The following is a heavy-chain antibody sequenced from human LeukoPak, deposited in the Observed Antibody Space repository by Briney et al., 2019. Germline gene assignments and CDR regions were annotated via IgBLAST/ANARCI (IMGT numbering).Heavy chain of an antibody. CDR1: GYTFTSYG. V-gene: IGHV1-18*01. J-gene: IGHJ4*02. CDR3: ARESYNSGSYYNDY. Sequence: ALVKVSCKASGYTFTSYGISWVRQAPGQGLEWMGWISVYNGNTNYAQKLQGRVTMTTDTSTSTAYMELRSLRSDDTALYYCARESYNSGSYYNDYWGQGTLVTVSS. D-gene: IGHD3-10*01. CDR2: ISVYNGNT.